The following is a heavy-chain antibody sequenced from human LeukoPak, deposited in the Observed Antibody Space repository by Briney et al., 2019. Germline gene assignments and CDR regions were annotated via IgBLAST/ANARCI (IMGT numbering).Heavy chain of an antibody. J-gene: IGHJ3*02. Sequence: PGGSLRLSCAASGFTFSSYWMSWVRQAPGKGLEWVANIKQDGSEKYYVDSVKGRFTISRDNAKNSLYLQMNSLRAEDTAVYYCARGYCSGGSCYYLGPSAFDIWGQGTMVTVSS. CDR2: IKQDGSEK. CDR1: GFTFSSYW. D-gene: IGHD2-15*01. V-gene: IGHV3-7*04. CDR3: ARGYCSGGSCYYLGPSAFDI.